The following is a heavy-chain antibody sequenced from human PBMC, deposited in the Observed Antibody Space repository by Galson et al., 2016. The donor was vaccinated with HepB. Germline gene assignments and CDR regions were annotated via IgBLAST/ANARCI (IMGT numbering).Heavy chain of an antibody. CDR2: ISHDGSNT. J-gene: IGHJ4*02. CDR1: GLTFSNFA. CDR3: ARDAHVWGSYRHLDY. D-gene: IGHD3-16*02. Sequence: SLRLSCAASGLTFSNFAMHWVRQAPGKGLEWVAGISHDGSNTYYTDSVRGRFAISRGNSKNTAYLQMNSLRLEDTAVYYCARDAHVWGSYRHLDYWGQGTLVTVSS. V-gene: IGHV3-30*09.